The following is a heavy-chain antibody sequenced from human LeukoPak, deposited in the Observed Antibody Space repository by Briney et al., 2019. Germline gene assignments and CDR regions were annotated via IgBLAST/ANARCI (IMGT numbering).Heavy chain of an antibody. CDR2: IIPILGIA. D-gene: IGHD3-10*01. J-gene: IGHJ5*02. CDR1: GGTFSSYA. V-gene: IGHV1-69*04. Sequence: GASVKVSCKASGGTFSSYAISWVRQAPGQGLEWMGRIIPILGIANYAQKFQGRVTITADKSTSTAYMELSSLRSEDTAVYYCARDGNYGSLFFDPWGQGTLVTVSS. CDR3: ARDGNYGSLFFDP.